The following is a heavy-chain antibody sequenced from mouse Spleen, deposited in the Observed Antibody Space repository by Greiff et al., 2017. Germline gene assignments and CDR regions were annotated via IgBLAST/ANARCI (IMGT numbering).Heavy chain of an antibody. CDR3: ARSPLITTAFDY. CDR2: IRNKANGYTT. J-gene: IGHJ2*01. V-gene: IGHV7-3*01. CDR1: GFTFTDYY. Sequence: EVQRVESGGGLVQPGGSLSLSCAASGFTFTDYYMSWVRQPPGKALEWLGFIRNKANGYTTEYSASVKGRFTISRDNSQSILYLQMNALRAEDSATYYCARSPLITTAFDYWGQGTTLTVSS. D-gene: IGHD1-2*01.